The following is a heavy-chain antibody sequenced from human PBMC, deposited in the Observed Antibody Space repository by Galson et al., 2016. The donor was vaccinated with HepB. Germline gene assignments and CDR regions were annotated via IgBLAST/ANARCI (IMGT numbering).Heavy chain of an antibody. CDR1: GYTFTDYY. CDR2: INPGGVRT. V-gene: IGHV1-46*01. J-gene: IGHJ6*03. Sequence: SVKVSCKASGYTFTDYYIYWVRQAPGQGLEWMGIINPGGVRTSYAQQFQGRVSMTSDMSTSTVYMELSSLRFDDTALYCCVRSAYCGDRCNQRRYYYYYMDVWGKGTMVTVSS. CDR3: VRSAYCGDRCNQRRYYYYYMDV. D-gene: IGHD2-21*01.